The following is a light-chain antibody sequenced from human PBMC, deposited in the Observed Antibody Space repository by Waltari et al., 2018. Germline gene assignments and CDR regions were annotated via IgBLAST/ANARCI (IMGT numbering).Light chain of an antibody. V-gene: IGKV1-17*03. CDR3: LQYFDYPVT. CDR2: GAS. Sequence: TCRASQSITDHVAWFQQKPGKAAKRLIYGASSLQSGVPSRFSGSGAGTEFTLTISSLQPEDFATYYCLQYFDYPVTCGGGTKVEI. CDR1: QSITDH. J-gene: IGKJ4*01.